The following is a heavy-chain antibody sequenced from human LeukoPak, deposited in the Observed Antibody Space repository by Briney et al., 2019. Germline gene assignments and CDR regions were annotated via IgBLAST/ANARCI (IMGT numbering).Heavy chain of an antibody. D-gene: IGHD6-13*01. CDR2: INPGDGST. V-gene: IGHV1-46*01. J-gene: IGHJ4*02. Sequence: ASVKVSCKASGYTFSLYYLHWVRQAPGQGPEWMGMINPGDGSTTYRQKFQGRVTMTRDTSTSTVYTELSGLRFEDTAVYYCARDAGSSWHNWGQGTLVTVSS. CDR1: GYTFSLYY. CDR3: ARDAGSSWHN.